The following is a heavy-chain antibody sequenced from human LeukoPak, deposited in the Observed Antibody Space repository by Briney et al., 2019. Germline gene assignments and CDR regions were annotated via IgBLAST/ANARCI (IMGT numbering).Heavy chain of an antibody. Sequence: SETLSLTCTVSGGSISSGGYYCSWTRQHPGKGLEWIGYIYYSGSTYYNPSLKSRVTISVDTSKNQFSLKLSSVTAADTAVYYCARDGLGSSGFDYWGQGTLVTVSS. CDR3: ARDGLGSSGFDY. J-gene: IGHJ4*02. V-gene: IGHV4-31*03. CDR1: GGSISSGGYY. D-gene: IGHD6-6*01. CDR2: IYYSGST.